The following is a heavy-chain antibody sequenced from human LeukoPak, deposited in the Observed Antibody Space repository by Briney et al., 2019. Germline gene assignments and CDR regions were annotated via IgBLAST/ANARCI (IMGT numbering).Heavy chain of an antibody. CDR2: IYPGDSDT. Sequence: HGESLKISCKGSGYTFTTYWIAWVRQMPGKGLEWMGIIYPGDSDTRYRPSFEGQVTISADKSISTAYLQWSSLKASDTAVYYCATLSGNTYYDYWGQGTLVTVSS. D-gene: IGHD1-14*01. J-gene: IGHJ4*01. CDR1: GYTFTTYW. CDR3: ATLSGNTYYDY. V-gene: IGHV5-51*01.